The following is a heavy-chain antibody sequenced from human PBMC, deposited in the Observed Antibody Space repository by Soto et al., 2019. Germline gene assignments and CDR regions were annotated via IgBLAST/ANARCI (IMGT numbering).Heavy chain of an antibody. J-gene: IGHJ5*02. CDR2: ISGSGGST. CDR3: AKDGDGYNWVGNWFDP. D-gene: IGHD5-12*01. Sequence: EVQLLESGGGLVQPGGSLRLSCAASGFTFSSYAMSWVRQAPGKGLEWVSAISGSGGSTYYADSVKGRFTISRDNSKNTLYLQMNSLRAEDTAVYYCAKDGDGYNWVGNWFDPWGQGTLVTVSS. V-gene: IGHV3-23*01. CDR1: GFTFSSYA.